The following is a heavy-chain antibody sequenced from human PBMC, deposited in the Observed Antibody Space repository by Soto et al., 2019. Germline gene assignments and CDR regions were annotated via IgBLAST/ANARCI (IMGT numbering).Heavy chain of an antibody. CDR1: GGSVSGGSFY. Sequence: QVQLQESGPGLVRPSETLSLTCTVSGGSVSGGSFYWSWIRQPPGKGLEWIGYIYYSGSTNYNPSLKSRVTKSVDTSKTQFSLKPNSVTAADTALYYVARVGGSSFNYGGQGTLVTVSS. V-gene: IGHV4-61*01. J-gene: IGHJ4*02. D-gene: IGHD6-6*01. CDR2: IYYSGST. CDR3: ARVGGSSFNY.